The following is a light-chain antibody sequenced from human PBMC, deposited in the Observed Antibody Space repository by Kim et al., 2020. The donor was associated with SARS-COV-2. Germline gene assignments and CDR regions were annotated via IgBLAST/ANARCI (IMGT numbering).Light chain of an antibody. CDR3: QQYNSYPVT. Sequence: ASVVGSTTIRCRRKRGISTYLAWLQQKPGKAPRFLIYGASSLQSGIPAKFSGSGSGTEFTLTISRLQPEDFAAYYCQQYNSYPVTFGPGTKVDIK. CDR2: GAS. J-gene: IGKJ3*01. CDR1: RGISTY. V-gene: IGKV1-16*02.